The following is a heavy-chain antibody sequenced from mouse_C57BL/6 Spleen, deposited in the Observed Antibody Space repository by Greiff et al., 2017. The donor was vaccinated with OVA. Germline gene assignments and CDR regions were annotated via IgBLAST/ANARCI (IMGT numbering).Heavy chain of an antibody. CDR3: ARRHYGSSFYWYFDV. CDR2: ILPSIGRT. D-gene: IGHD1-1*01. V-gene: IGHV15-2*01. Sequence: SGSELRSPGSSVKLSCKDFDSEVFPIAYMSWVRQKPGHGFEWIGGILPSIGRTIYGEKFEDKATLDADTLSNTAYLELNSLTSEDSAIYYCARRHYGSSFYWYFDVWGTGTTVTVSS. CDR1: DSEVFPIAY. J-gene: IGHJ1*03.